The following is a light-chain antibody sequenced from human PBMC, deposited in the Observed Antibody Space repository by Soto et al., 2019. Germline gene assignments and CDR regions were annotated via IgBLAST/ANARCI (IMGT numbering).Light chain of an antibody. Sequence: QAARNPPASVSGSPGTSINISLPGNSSDTAAYNFVSWYQQPPGKAPKLMLYDVNIRPSGVSNRSSGSKSGNTASLTISGLQADDEADYYCTPWTTSTTMIFGGGTTVTVL. CDR1: SSDTAAYNF. CDR3: TPWTTSTTMI. J-gene: IGLJ2*01. V-gene: IGLV2-14*03. CDR2: DVN.